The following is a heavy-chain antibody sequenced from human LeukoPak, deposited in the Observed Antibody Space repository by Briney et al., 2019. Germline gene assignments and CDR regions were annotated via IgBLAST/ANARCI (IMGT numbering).Heavy chain of an antibody. V-gene: IGHV5-51*01. J-gene: IGHJ4*02. Sequence: GESLKISCKGSGYSFTSSRIGWVRQMPGKGLEWMGIVFPADSDTRYSPSFQGQVTFSADKSISAAYLQWSSLKASDSAMYYCARHGGAFDYWGQGTLVTVSS. CDR3: ARHGGAFDY. D-gene: IGHD4-17*01. CDR1: GYSFTSSR. CDR2: VFPADSDT.